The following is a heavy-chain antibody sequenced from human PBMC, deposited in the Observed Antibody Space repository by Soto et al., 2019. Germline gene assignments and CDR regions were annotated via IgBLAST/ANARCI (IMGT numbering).Heavy chain of an antibody. CDR2: INLDGSEK. J-gene: IGHJ6*02. D-gene: IGHD5-18*01. Sequence: EVQLVESGGGLVQPGGSLRLSCAASGFTFRTYWLSWVRQVPGKGLEWVANINLDGSEKNYVDSVKGRFTISRDNARNSLYLKMSSLRAEDTALYYWARNRSISWYSDDYHGMDVWGQGTTVTVSS. CDR1: GFTFRTYW. V-gene: IGHV3-7*02. CDR3: ARNRSISWYSDDYHGMDV.